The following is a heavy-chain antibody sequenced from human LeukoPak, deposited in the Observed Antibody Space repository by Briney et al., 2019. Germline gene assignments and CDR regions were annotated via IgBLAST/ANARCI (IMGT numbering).Heavy chain of an antibody. CDR3: AKLLELQTGTFDI. V-gene: IGHV3-23*01. Sequence: GGSLRLSCAASGFTFSSYAMSWVRQAPGEGLEWVSAISASGGTTYYADSVKGRFTISRDNSKNTLYFQMNSLRAEDTAVYYCAKLLELQTGTFDIWGQGTMVSVSS. CDR1: GFTFSSYA. CDR2: ISASGGTT. D-gene: IGHD3-3*01. J-gene: IGHJ3*02.